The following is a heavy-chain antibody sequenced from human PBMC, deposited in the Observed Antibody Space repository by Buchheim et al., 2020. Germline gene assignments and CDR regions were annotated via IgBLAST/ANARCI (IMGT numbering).Heavy chain of an antibody. V-gene: IGHV3-30*03. D-gene: IGHD4-17*01. J-gene: IGHJ4*02. CDR2: ISYDGSNK. Sequence: VQLVESGGGLVQPGGSLRLSCAASGFNFSDHYMDWVRQVPGKGLEWVAVISYDGSNKYYADSVKGRFTISRDNSKNTLYLQMNSLRAEDTAVYYCARTPTGDYVYFDYWGQGTL. CDR1: GFNFSDHY. CDR3: ARTPTGDYVYFDY.